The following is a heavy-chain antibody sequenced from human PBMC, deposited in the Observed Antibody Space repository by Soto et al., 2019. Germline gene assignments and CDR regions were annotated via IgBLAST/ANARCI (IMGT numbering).Heavy chain of an antibody. CDR2: ISSSGGYT. CDR1: GFTFSIYA. J-gene: IGHJ5*02. D-gene: IGHD3-10*01. Sequence: PGGSLRLSCAASGFTFSIYAMSWVRQAPGKGLEWVSAISSSGGYTYYADSVKGRFTISRDNSKNTQYLQMSSLRAEDTAVYYCAKDGYGSGSLNWFHPWGQGTLVTVSS. CDR3: AKDGYGSGSLNWFHP. V-gene: IGHV3-23*01.